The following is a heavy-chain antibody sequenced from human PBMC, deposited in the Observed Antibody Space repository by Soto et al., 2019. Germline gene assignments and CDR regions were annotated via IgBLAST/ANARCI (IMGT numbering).Heavy chain of an antibody. D-gene: IGHD1-1*01. CDR1: GFTFSSYG. Sequence: PGXSLRLSCAASGFTFSSYGXHWVVQAPGKGLEWVAVIWYDGSNKYYADSVKGRFTISRDNSKNTLYLQMNSLRAEDKAVYYCAREATRYNWNDGPYFDYWGQGTLVTVSS. J-gene: IGHJ4*02. CDR2: IWYDGSNK. CDR3: AREATRYNWNDGPYFDY. V-gene: IGHV3-33*01.